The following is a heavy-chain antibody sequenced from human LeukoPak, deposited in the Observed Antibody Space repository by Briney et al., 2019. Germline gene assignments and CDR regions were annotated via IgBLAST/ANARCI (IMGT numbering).Heavy chain of an antibody. V-gene: IGHV1-69*05. CDR3: ARGCDFWSGSNWFDP. CDR2: IIPIFGTA. Sequence: SVKVSCKASGGTFSSYAISWVRQAPGQGLEWMGRIIPIFGTANYAQKFQGRVTITTDESTSTAYMELSSLRSEDTAVYYCARGCDFWSGSNWFDPWGQGTLVTVSS. CDR1: GGTFSSYA. D-gene: IGHD3-3*01. J-gene: IGHJ5*02.